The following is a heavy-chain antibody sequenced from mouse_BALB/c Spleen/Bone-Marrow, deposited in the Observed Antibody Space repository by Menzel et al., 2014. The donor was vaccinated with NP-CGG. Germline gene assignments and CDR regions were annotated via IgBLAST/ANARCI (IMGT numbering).Heavy chain of an antibody. Sequence: EVQLQQSGPDLVKPSQSLSLTCTVTGYSITSGYSWHWIRQFPGNKLEWMGYIHYSGSTNYNPSLKSRISITRDTSENQFFLQLNSVTTEDTATYYCAREGAYYRYDYAMDYWGQGTSVTVSS. CDR1: GYSITSGYS. V-gene: IGHV3-1*02. D-gene: IGHD2-14*01. CDR2: IHYSGST. CDR3: AREGAYYRYDYAMDY. J-gene: IGHJ4*01.